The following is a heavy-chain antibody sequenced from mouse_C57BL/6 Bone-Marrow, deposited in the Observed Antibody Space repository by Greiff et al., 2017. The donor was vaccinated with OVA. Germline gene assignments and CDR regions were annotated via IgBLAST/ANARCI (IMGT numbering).Heavy chain of an antibody. D-gene: IGHD1-1*01. CDR1: GYTFTDYY. V-gene: IGHV1-26*01. J-gene: IGHJ4*01. Sequence: VQLQQSGPELVKPGASVKISCKASGYTFTDYYMNWVKQSHGKSLEWIGDINPNNGGTSYNQKFKGKATLTVDKSSSTAYMELRSLTSEDSAVYYCARFGGGLLRSYAMDYWGQGTSVTVSS. CDR3: ARFGGGLLRSYAMDY. CDR2: INPNNGGT.